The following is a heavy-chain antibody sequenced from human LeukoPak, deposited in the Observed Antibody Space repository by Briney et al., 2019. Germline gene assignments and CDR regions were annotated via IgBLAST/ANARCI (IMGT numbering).Heavy chain of an antibody. CDR1: GYTFTSYG. CDR2: ISAYNGNT. Sequence: ASVKVSCTASGYTFTSYGISWVRQAPGQGLEWMGWISAYNGNTNYAQKLQGRVTMTTDTSTSTAYMELRSLRSDDTAVYYCAREARTRRNYYYDSSGYPDCWGQGTLVTVSS. D-gene: IGHD3-22*01. CDR3: AREARTRRNYYYDSSGYPDC. V-gene: IGHV1-18*01. J-gene: IGHJ4*02.